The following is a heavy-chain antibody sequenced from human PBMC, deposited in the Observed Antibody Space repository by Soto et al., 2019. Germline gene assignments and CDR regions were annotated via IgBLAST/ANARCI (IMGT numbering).Heavy chain of an antibody. CDR1: GFTFSSYG. V-gene: IGHV3-30*18. J-gene: IGHJ4*02. D-gene: IGHD6-19*01. CDR3: AKGSGSGWSVDY. CDR2: ISYDGSNK. Sequence: QVQLVESGGGVVQPGRSLRLSCAASGFTFSSYGMHWVRQAPGKGLEWVAVISYDGSNKYYADSVKGRFTISRDNSKNTLYLQMNSLRAEDTAVYYCAKGSGSGWSVDYWGQGTLVTVSS.